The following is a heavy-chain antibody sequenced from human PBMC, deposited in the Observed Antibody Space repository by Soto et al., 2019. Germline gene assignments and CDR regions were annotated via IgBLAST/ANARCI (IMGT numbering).Heavy chain of an antibody. CDR1: GFTFSTYA. D-gene: IGHD5-12*01. CDR2: IIGSGTII. CDR3: AKDVRPVGYWDLDY. J-gene: IGHJ4*02. Sequence: EVHLLESGGDLVQPGGSLRLSCAASGFTFSTYAMNWVRQVPGRGLEWVSGIIGSGTIIDYADSVKGRFTISRDNSTNTLFLQMNSLRVEDTAIYYCAKDVRPVGYWDLDYWGQGTLVTVSS. V-gene: IGHV3-23*01.